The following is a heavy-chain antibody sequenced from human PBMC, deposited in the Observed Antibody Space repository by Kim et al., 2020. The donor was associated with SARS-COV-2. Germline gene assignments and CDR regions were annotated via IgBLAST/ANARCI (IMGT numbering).Heavy chain of an antibody. CDR2: IYYSGST. J-gene: IGHJ4*02. V-gene: IGHV4-59*13. D-gene: IGHD3-16*01. CDR3: ARVTGSADWGYFDY. CDR1: GGSISSYY. Sequence: SETLSLTCTVSGGSISSYYWSWIRQPPGKGLEWIGYIYYSGSTNYNPSLKSRVTISVDTSKNQFSLKLSSVTAADTAVYYCARVTGSADWGYFDYWGQGTLVTVSS.